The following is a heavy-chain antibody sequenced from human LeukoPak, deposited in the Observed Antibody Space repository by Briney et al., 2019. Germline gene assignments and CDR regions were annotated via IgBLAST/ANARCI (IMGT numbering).Heavy chain of an antibody. Sequence: QPGGSLRLSCAASGFIFPSHGMHWVRQAPGKGLEWVAVISYDGSKKYYADSVKGRFTISKDNSENTLYVQMNSLRVEDTAVYYCARAVQGSTLDYWGQGTLVTVSS. V-gene: IGHV3-30*12. CDR2: ISYDGSKK. CDR3: ARAVQGSTLDY. J-gene: IGHJ4*02. CDR1: GFIFPSHG. D-gene: IGHD3-10*01.